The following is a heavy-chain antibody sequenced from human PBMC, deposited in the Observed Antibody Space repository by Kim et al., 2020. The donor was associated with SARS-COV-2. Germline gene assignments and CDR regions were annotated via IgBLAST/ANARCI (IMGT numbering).Heavy chain of an antibody. CDR2: INHSGST. D-gene: IGHD6-13*01. Sequence: SETLSRTCAVYGGSFSGYYWSWIRQPPGKGLEWIGEINHSGSTNYNPSLKSRVTISVDTSKNQFSLKLSSVTAADTAVYYCARLRGSSWYRLDYWGQGTL. J-gene: IGHJ4*02. CDR3: ARLRGSSWYRLDY. CDR1: GGSFSGYY. V-gene: IGHV4-34*01.